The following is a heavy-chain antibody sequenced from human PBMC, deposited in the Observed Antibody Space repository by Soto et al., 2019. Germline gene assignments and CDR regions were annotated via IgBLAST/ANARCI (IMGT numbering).Heavy chain of an antibody. J-gene: IGHJ4*02. CDR1: GDSFSSYA. V-gene: IGHV1-69*01. CDR3: VTRGNYYESRALAY. Sequence: QVQLVQSVAEVKKPGSSVKVSCKASGDSFSSYAISWVRQAPGHGLEWMGRIIPIFGTANYAQRVEGRVTITADESTSTANMELSSLRSDDTAVYYCVTRGNYYESRALAYWGQGTLVTVSS. D-gene: IGHD3-22*01. CDR2: IIPIFGTA.